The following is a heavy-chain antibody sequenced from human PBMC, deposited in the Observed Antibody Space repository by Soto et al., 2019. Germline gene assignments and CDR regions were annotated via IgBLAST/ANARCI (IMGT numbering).Heavy chain of an antibody. CDR1: GFTFSSYG. J-gene: IGHJ4*02. V-gene: IGHV3-30*18. Sequence: GGSLRLSCAASGFTFSSYGMHWVRQAPGKGLEWVAVISYDGSNKYYADSVKGRFTISRDNSKNTLYLQMNSLRAEDTAVYYCAKDNSLIVVVPAAIDYWGQGTLVTVSS. CDR3: AKDNSLIVVVPAAIDY. CDR2: ISYDGSNK. D-gene: IGHD2-2*01.